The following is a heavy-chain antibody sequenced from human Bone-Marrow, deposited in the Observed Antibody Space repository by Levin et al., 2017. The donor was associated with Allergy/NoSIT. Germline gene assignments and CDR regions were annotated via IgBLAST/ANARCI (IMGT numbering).Heavy chain of an antibody. Sequence: GGSLRLSCAASGFTFSSYAMSWVRQAPGKGLEWVSAISGSGGSTYYADSVKGRFTISRDNSKNTLYLQMNSLRAEDTAVYYCAKRRVRCSGGSCDFMYFDYWGQGTLVTVSS. V-gene: IGHV3-23*01. CDR1: GFTFSSYA. J-gene: IGHJ4*02. CDR3: AKRRVRCSGGSCDFMYFDY. CDR2: ISGSGGST. D-gene: IGHD2-15*01.